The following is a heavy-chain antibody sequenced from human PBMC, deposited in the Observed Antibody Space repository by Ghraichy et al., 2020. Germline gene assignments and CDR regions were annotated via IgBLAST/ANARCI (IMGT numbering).Heavy chain of an antibody. CDR3: ARHVTGDRYWYHGMDV. CDR2: INSYNGNT. D-gene: IGHD2-8*02. J-gene: IGHJ6*01. Sequence: ASVKVSCKASGYTFTTYGVSWVRQAPGQGLEWMGWINSYNGNTNYAQKFQGRVTVTTDTSTSTAYMELRSLGSDDTAVYYCARHVTGDRYWYHGMDVWGQGTTVTVSS. CDR1: GYTFTTYG. V-gene: IGHV1-18*01.